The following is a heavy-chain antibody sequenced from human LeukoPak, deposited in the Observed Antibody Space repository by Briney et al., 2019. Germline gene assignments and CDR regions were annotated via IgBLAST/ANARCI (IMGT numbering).Heavy chain of an antibody. D-gene: IGHD4/OR15-4a*01. CDR1: RFPFRTHW. V-gene: IGHV3-7*04. Sequence: GGSLRLSCAASRFPFRTHWMNWVRQAPGKGLEWVANKNQDGSEKFYVDSVKGRFTISRDNAKNSLYLQMNSLRIDDTAVYYCAKDPRRVLPGNSWGQGTLVTVST. J-gene: IGHJ4*02. CDR3: AKDPRRVLPGNS. CDR2: KNQDGSEK.